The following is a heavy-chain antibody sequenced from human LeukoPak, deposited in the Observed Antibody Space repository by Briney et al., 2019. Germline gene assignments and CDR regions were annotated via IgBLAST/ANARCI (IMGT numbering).Heavy chain of an antibody. Sequence: QPGRSLRLSCAASGFTFSSFGMHWVRQSPGKGLEWVAVIWYDGSTQVYADSVKGRFTISRVNSRNTLYLRVNSLRAEDTAVYYCARDRYSSMWSVFEYWGQGALVTVSS. D-gene: IGHD6-13*01. CDR1: GFTFSSFG. CDR2: IWYDGSTQ. J-gene: IGHJ4*02. V-gene: IGHV3-33*01. CDR3: ARDRYSSMWSVFEY.